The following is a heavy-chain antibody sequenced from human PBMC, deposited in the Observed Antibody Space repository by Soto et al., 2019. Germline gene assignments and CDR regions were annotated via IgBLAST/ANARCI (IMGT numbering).Heavy chain of an antibody. D-gene: IGHD3-9*01. CDR3: VRDLGRYFRSGYMDL. CDR2: INEDSTYI. Sequence: EVQLVESGGGLVKPGGSLRLSCTASGFAFNTYSMTWVRQAPGKGLEWVYSINEDSTYIYYADSLRGRITISRDNAKDSLFLQMNSLRPDDTAVYYCVRDLGRYFRSGYMDLWGDGATVTVSS. J-gene: IGHJ6*03. CDR1: GFAFNTYS. V-gene: IGHV3-21*02.